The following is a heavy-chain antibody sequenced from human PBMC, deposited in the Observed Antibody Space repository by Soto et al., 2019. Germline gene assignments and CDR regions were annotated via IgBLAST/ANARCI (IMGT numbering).Heavy chain of an antibody. D-gene: IGHD5-18*01. Sequence: QVQLVESGGGVVQPGRSLRLSCAASGFTLSSYGMHWVRQAPGKGLEWVAVISYDGSNKYYADSVKGRFTISRDNSRNTLYLQMNSLRAEDRAVYYCAKEWVTAMATRAYYGMDVCGHGTTVTVSS. CDR2: ISYDGSNK. J-gene: IGHJ6*02. CDR1: GFTLSSYG. CDR3: AKEWVTAMATRAYYGMDV. V-gene: IGHV3-30*18.